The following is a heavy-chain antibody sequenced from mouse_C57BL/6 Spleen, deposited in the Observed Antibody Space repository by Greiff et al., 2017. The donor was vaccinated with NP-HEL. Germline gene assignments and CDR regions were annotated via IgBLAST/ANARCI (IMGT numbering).Heavy chain of an antibody. CDR2: IHPNSGST. V-gene: IGHV1-64*01. Sequence: QVHVKQPGAELVKPGASVKLSCKASGYTFTSYWMHWVKQRPGQGLEWIGMIHPNSGSTNYNEKFKSKATLTVDKSSSTAYMQLSSLTSEDSAVYYCARSLNWDAMDYWGQGTSVTVSS. CDR1: GYTFTSYW. CDR3: ARSLNWDAMDY. J-gene: IGHJ4*01. D-gene: IGHD4-1*01.